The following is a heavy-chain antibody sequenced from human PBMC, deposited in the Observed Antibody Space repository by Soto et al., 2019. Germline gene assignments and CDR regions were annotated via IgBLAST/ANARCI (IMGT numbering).Heavy chain of an antibody. V-gene: IGHV3-23*01. CDR3: APSTGIQYPPDY. CDR2: ISGSGGST. CDR1: VFTISSYA. Sequence: GGSLRLSCAASVFTISSYAMSWVRQAPGKGLEWVSAISGSGGSTYYADSVKGRFTISRDNSKNTLYLQMNSLRAEDTAVYYCAPSTGIQYPPDYWGQRTLVTVSS. J-gene: IGHJ4*02. D-gene: IGHD5-18*01.